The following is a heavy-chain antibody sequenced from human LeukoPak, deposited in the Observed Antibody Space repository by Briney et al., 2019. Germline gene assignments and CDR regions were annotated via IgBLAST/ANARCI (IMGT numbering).Heavy chain of an antibody. CDR2: IIPIFGTA. CDR3: ATSEPPRRVYYYDSLYYMDV. Sequence: SVKVSCKASGGTFSSYAISWVRQAPGQGLEWMGGIIPIFGTANYAQKFQGRVTITTDESTSTAYMELSSLRSEDTAVYYCATSEPPRRVYYYDSLYYMDVWGEGTTVTVSS. CDR1: GGTFSSYA. J-gene: IGHJ6*03. V-gene: IGHV1-69*05. D-gene: IGHD3-22*01.